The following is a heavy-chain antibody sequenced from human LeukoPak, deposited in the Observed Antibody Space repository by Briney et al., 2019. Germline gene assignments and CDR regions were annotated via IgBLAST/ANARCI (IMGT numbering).Heavy chain of an antibody. V-gene: IGHV4-59*12. CDR2: IYYSGST. D-gene: IGHD2-15*01. J-gene: IGHJ4*02. CDR3: AGEPNRRYCSGGSCYSGYWKYFDY. CDR1: GGSISSYY. Sequence: SETLSLTCTVSGGSISSYYWSWIRQPPGKGLEWIGYIYYSGSTNYNPSLKSRVTMSVDTSKNQFSLKLSSVTAADTAVYYCAGEPNRRYCSGGSCYSGYWKYFDYWGQGTLVTVSS.